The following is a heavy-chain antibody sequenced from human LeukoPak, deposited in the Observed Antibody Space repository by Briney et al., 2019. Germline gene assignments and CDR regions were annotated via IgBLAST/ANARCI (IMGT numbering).Heavy chain of an antibody. CDR1: GYTFTDYY. D-gene: IGHD6-19*01. J-gene: IGHJ4*02. V-gene: IGHV1-2*02. CDR2: INPNSGGT. Sequence: GASVKVSCKASGYTFTDYYMHWVRQAPGQGLEWMGWINPNSGGTNYAQKFQGRVTMTRDTSISTAYMELSRLRSDDTAVYYCARDGLFRSGWWGDYWGQGTLVTVSS. CDR3: ARDGLFRSGWWGDY.